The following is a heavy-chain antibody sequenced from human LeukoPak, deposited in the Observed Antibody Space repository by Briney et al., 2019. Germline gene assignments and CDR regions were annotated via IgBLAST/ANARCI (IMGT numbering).Heavy chain of an antibody. V-gene: IGHV3-30*18. CDR2: ISYDGNNK. CDR1: GFTFSNSA. J-gene: IGHJ4*02. Sequence: GRSLRLSCAASGFTFSNSAMNWVRQAPGKGLEWVAVISYDGNNKYYSDSVKGRFTISRDNSMNTLYLQMNSLRAEGTAVYYCAKDMYYRGSGSYFNVDYWGQGTLVTVSS. D-gene: IGHD3-10*01. CDR3: AKDMYYRGSGSYFNVDY.